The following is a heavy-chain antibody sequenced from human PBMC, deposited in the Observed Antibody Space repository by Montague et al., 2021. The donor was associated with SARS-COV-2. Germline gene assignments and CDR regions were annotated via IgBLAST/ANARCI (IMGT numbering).Heavy chain of an antibody. J-gene: IGHJ6*02. V-gene: IGHV3-48*03. CDR2: ISSSGGGSTK. D-gene: IGHD2-21*01. Sequence: SLRLSCAASVFIFSSYEMNWVRQAPGKGPEWISYISSSGGGSTKXYTDSVKGRFTISRDNAKNSLYLQMNSLRVEDTAIYYCARDRDWDDWCGMDVWGQGTTVTVSS. CDR3: ARDRDWDDWCGMDV. CDR1: VFIFSSYE.